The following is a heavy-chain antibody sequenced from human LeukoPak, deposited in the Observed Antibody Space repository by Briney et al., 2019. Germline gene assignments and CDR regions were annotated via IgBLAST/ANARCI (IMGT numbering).Heavy chain of an antibody. Sequence: QAGGSLRLSCAASGFTFDDYAMHWVRQVLGKGLEWVSLISGDGYSTYYVDSVKGRFTISRDNSKNSLYLQMNSLRTEDTALYYCAKDNWDGSNKGYMDVWGKGTTVTVSS. D-gene: IGHD5-24*01. CDR2: ISGDGYST. CDR3: AKDNWDGSNKGYMDV. CDR1: GFTFDDYA. J-gene: IGHJ6*03. V-gene: IGHV3-43*02.